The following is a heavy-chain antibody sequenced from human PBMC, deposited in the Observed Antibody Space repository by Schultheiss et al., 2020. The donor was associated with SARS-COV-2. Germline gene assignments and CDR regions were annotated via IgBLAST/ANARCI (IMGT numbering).Heavy chain of an antibody. CDR3: ARAYCSTNDSAVDH. J-gene: IGHJ4*02. V-gene: IGHV3-23*01. CDR1: GFTFSSYA. Sequence: GGSLRLSCAASGFTFSSYAMSWVRQAPGKGLEWVSAISGSGGSTYYADSVKGRFTISRDNSKNTLYLQMNSLRAEDTAVYYCARAYCSTNDSAVDHWGQGTQVTVSS. CDR2: ISGSGGST. D-gene: IGHD1-1*01.